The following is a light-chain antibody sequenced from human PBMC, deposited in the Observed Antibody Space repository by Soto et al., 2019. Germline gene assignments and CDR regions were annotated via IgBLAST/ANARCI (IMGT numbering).Light chain of an antibody. J-gene: IGKJ1*01. CDR2: KAS. V-gene: IGKV1-5*03. CDR3: QQVNSYPRT. CDR1: QSVNNW. Sequence: DIQMTQSPSTLSASVGDRVTITCRASQSVNNWLAWYQQKPGKAPNLLIHKASTLESGVPSRFSGSGSGTAFTLTISSLQPDDFATYYCQQVNSYPRTFGQGTRVEIK.